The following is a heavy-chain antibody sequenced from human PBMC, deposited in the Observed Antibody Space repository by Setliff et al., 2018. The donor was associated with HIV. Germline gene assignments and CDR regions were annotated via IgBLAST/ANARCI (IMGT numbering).Heavy chain of an antibody. CDR2: IYYSGSA. CDR1: GDSISSAGYF. D-gene: IGHD4-4*01. Sequence: SETLSLTCTVSGDSISSAGYFWSWIRQHPGKGLEWIGHIYYSGSANHNPSLKSRVTISVDTSKNEVSLKLTYVTSADTAVYYCARITDDYSRFYYYMDVWGKGTTVTVSS. CDR3: ARITDDYSRFYYYMDV. V-gene: IGHV4-61*08. J-gene: IGHJ6*03.